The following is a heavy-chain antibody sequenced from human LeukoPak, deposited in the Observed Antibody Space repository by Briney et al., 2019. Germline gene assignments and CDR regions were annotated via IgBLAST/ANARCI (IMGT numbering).Heavy chain of an antibody. Sequence: PGGSLRLSCEVSGFIFSYYGMNWVRQAPGKGLEYVSAISSNGGSTYYANSVKGRFTISRDNPKSTLYLQMGSLRAEDMAVYYCARGRDGYNSDYWGQGTLVTVSS. CDR2: ISSNGGST. CDR3: ARGRDGYNSDY. J-gene: IGHJ4*02. V-gene: IGHV3-64*01. CDR1: GFIFSYYG. D-gene: IGHD5-24*01.